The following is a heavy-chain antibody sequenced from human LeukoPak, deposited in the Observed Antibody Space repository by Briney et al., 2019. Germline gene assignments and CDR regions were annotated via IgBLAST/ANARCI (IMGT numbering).Heavy chain of an antibody. CDR3: ARVMDTAMALDY. CDR2: INPNSGGT. V-gene: IGHV1-2*02. Sequence: ASVKVSCKASGYTFTGYYMHWVRQAPGQGLEWMGCINPNSGGTNYAQKFQGRVTMTRDPSTSPAYMELSRLRSDDTAVYYCARVMDTAMALDYWGQGTLVTVSS. CDR1: GYTFTGYY. D-gene: IGHD5-18*01. J-gene: IGHJ4*02.